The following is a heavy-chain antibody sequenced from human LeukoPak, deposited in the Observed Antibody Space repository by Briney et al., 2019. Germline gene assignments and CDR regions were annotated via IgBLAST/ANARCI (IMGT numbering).Heavy chain of an antibody. J-gene: IGHJ5*02. CDR3: ARHMTTANNWFDP. V-gene: IGHV1-2*02. Sequence: ASVKVSCKASGYTFTGYYMHWVRQAPGQGLEWMGWINPSSGGTNYAQKFQGRVTVTRDTSISTAYMELSRLISDDTAVYYCARHMTTANNWFDPWGQGTLVTVPS. CDR2: INPSSGGT. D-gene: IGHD4-17*01. CDR1: GYTFTGYY.